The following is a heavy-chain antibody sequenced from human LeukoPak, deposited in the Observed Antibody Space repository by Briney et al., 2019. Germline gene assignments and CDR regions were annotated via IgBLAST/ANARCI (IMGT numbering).Heavy chain of an antibody. Sequence: PSETLSLTCAVYGGSFSGYYWSWIRQSPGKGLEWIGEINHSESTDYNPSLKNRITIAVDTSKNQFSLKLSSVTAADTAVYYCASRVPDFLNWFDPWGQGTLVTVSS. CDR1: GGSFSGYY. CDR2: INHSEST. D-gene: IGHD1-14*01. J-gene: IGHJ5*02. CDR3: ASRVPDFLNWFDP. V-gene: IGHV4-34*01.